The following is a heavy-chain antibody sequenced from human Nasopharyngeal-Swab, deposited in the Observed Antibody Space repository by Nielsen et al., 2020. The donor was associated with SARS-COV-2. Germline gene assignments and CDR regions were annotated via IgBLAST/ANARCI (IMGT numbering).Heavy chain of an antibody. CDR2: IYSGGST. V-gene: IGHV3-53*01. CDR1: GFTVSSNY. J-gene: IGHJ6*02. Sequence: GESLKISCAASGFTVSSNYMSWVRQAPGKGLEWVSVIYSGGSTYYADSVKGRFTISRDNSKNTLYLQMNSLRAEDTAVYYCARDLVYYYDSSGYYYHYYYGMDVWGQGTTVTVSS. CDR3: ARDLVYYYDSSGYYYHYYYGMDV. D-gene: IGHD3-22*01.